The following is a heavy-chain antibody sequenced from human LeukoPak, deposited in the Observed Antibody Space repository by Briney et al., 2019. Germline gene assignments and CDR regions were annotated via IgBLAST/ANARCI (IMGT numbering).Heavy chain of an antibody. CDR3: ATYSSGWYYLSY. CDR1: GYTLTELS. Sequence: GASVKVSCKVSGYTLTELSMHWVRQAPGKGLEWMGGFDPEDGETIYAQKFQGRVTMTEDTSTDTAYMELSSLRSEDTAVYYCATYSSGWYYLSYWGQGTLVTVSA. D-gene: IGHD6-19*01. J-gene: IGHJ4*02. CDR2: FDPEDGET. V-gene: IGHV1-24*01.